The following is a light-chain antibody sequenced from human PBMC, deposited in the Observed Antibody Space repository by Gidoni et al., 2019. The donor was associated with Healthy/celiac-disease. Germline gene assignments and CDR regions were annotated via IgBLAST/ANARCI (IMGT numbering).Light chain of an antibody. CDR1: QDISNY. Sequence: DIQMPQSPSSLSASVGDRVTITCQASQDISNYLNWYQQKPGKAPKLLIYDASNLETGVPSRFSGSGSGTDFTFTISSLEPEDIATYYCQQYDGDTFGQGTRLEIK. V-gene: IGKV1-33*01. J-gene: IGKJ5*01. CDR3: QQYDGDT. CDR2: DAS.